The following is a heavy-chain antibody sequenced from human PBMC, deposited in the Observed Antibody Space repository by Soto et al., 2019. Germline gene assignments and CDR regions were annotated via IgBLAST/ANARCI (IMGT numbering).Heavy chain of an antibody. J-gene: IGHJ4*02. Sequence: QITLKESGPTLVRPAQTLTLTCDFSGFSLSTYHMGVAWIRQPPGQALEWLALIYWDDDKRYSPSLKDRLAISKDASSNQVVLTITNIDPGDSATYFCALAGDYDMLTFDHWGPGTLVTVSS. CDR2: IYWDDDK. CDR3: ALAGDYDMLTFDH. CDR1: GFSLSTYHMG. D-gene: IGHD3-9*01. V-gene: IGHV2-5*02.